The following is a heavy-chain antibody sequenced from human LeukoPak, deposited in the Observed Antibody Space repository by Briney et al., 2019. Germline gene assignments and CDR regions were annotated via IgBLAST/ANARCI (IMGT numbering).Heavy chain of an antibody. Sequence: PSETLSLTCTVSGGSISSGDYYWSWIRQPPGKGLEWIGYIYYSGSTYYNPSLKSRVTISVDTSKNQFSLKLSSVTAADTAVYYCARDQEGLYGMDVWGQGTTVTVSS. V-gene: IGHV4-30-4*01. J-gene: IGHJ6*02. CDR3: ARDQEGLYGMDV. CDR1: GGSISSGDYY. CDR2: IYYSGST.